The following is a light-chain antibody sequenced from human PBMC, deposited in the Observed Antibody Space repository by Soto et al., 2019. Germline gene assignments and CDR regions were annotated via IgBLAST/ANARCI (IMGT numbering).Light chain of an antibody. Sequence: QSVLTQPASVSGSPGQSISIACTGTRSDIGSYNLVSWYQQHPGKAPKLLIYEVTKRPSGVSNRFSASKSGNTASLTISGLQAEDEADYYCFSYAGSSTFVVFGGGTKLTVL. J-gene: IGLJ3*02. CDR3: FSYAGSSTFVV. CDR1: RSDIGSYNL. CDR2: EVT. V-gene: IGLV2-23*02.